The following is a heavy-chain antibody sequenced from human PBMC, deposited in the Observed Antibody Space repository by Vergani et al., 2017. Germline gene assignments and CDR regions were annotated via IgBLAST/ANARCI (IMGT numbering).Heavy chain of an antibody. CDR1: GFTFTSSA. CDR2: INPNSGGT. J-gene: IGHJ3*02. D-gene: IGHD5-24*01. Sequence: QLVQSGPEVKKPGTSVKVSCKASGFTFTSSAVQWVRQAPGQGLEWMGWINPNSGGTNYAQKFQGRVTMTRDTSISTAYMELSRLRSDDTAVYYCARAGGDGYTDAFDIWGQGTMVTVSS. V-gene: IGHV1-2*02. CDR3: ARAGGDGYTDAFDI.